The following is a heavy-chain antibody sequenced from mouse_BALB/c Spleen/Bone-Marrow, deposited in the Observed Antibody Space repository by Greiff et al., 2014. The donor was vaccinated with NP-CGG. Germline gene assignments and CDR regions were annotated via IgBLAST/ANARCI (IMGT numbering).Heavy chain of an antibody. D-gene: IGHD4-1*01. V-gene: IGHV5-17*02. CDR2: ISSGSSTI. J-gene: IGHJ2*01. CDR1: GFTFGSFG. CDR3: TRGGNWDDFDS. Sequence: EVMLVESGGGLVQPGGSRKLSCAASGFTFGSFGMHWVRQAPEKGLEWVAYISSGSSTIFYADTVKGRFTVSRDNPKNTLFLQMTSLRSEDTAMYFCTRGGNWDDFDSWGQGTTLTVSS.